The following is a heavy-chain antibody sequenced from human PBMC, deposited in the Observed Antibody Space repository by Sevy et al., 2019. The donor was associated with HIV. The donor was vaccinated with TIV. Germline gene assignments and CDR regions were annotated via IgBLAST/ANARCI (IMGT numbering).Heavy chain of an antibody. J-gene: IGHJ4*02. Sequence: GALRLSCAASGFTFSSYGMHWVRQAPGKGLEWVAVIWYDGSNKYYADSVKGRFTISRDNSKNTLYLQMNSLRAEDTAVYYCARVSKKGYIFDYWGQGTLVTVSS. V-gene: IGHV3-33*01. D-gene: IGHD2-2*02. CDR2: IWYDGSNK. CDR3: ARVSKKGYIFDY. CDR1: GFTFSSYG.